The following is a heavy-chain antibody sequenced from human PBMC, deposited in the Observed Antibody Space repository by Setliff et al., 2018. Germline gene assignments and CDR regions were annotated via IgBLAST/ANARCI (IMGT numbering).Heavy chain of an antibody. V-gene: IGHV3-48*01. J-gene: IGHJ6*03. CDR3: ARGPEHGSGSPYRYYYYYMDV. CDR2: IRSKRNGGTT. CDR1: GFTFGDFG. Sequence: GGSLRLSCAGSGFTFGDFGINWVRQAPGKGLEWLVFIRSKRNGGTTESAASVKGRFTISRDNSKNTLYLQMNSLRAEDTAVYYCARGPEHGSGSPYRYYYYYMDVWGKGTTVTVSS. D-gene: IGHD3-10*01.